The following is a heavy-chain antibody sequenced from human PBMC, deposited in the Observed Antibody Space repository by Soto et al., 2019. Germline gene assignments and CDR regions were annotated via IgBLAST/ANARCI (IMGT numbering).Heavy chain of an antibody. Sequence: QLQLQESGPGLVKPSETLSLTCTVSGGSISSSSYYWGWIRQPPGKGLEWIGSIYYSGRTYYNPSLKSRVTISVDTSKNQFSLKLSSVTAADTAVYYCARGSHYFGSGSYYNLPGYFDYWGQGTLVTVSS. V-gene: IGHV4-39*01. J-gene: IGHJ4*02. D-gene: IGHD3-10*01. CDR3: ARGSHYFGSGSYYNLPGYFDY. CDR1: GGSISSSSYY. CDR2: IYYSGRT.